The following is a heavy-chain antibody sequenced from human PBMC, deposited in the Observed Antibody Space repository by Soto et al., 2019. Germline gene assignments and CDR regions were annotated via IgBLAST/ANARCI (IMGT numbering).Heavy chain of an antibody. J-gene: IGHJ4*02. D-gene: IGHD1-26*01. Sequence: SETLSLTCTVSGSSVSSASYHWVWIRQPPGKGLQWIGNIYYTGSTNYNPSLKSRVTISVDTSKNQFSLKLNSVTAADTAVYYCARRVGATPPINRAQRTLVTGSS. CDR1: GSSVSSASYH. CDR2: IYYTGST. CDR3: ARRVGATPPIN. V-gene: IGHV4-61*01.